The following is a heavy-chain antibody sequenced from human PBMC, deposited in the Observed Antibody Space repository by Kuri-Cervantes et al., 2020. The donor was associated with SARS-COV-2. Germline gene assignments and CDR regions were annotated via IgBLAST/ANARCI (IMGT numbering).Heavy chain of an antibody. CDR2: ISYDGSNK. CDR3: ARDLHIVVVTATHYYYYGMDV. CDR1: GFTFSSYA. Sequence: GGSLRLSCAASGFTFSSYAMHWVRQAPGKELEWVAVISYDGSNKYYADSVKGRFTISRDNSKNTLYLQMNSLRAEDTAVYYCARDLHIVVVTATHYYYYGMDVWGQGTTVTVSS. J-gene: IGHJ6*02. V-gene: IGHV3-30*01. D-gene: IGHD2-21*02.